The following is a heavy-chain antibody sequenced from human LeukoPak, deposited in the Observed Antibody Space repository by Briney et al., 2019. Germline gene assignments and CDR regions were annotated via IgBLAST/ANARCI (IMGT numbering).Heavy chain of an antibody. CDR2: INGGDGDT. J-gene: IGHJ6*03. Sequence: LWASVKVSCKASGYTFTTYAIHWVRQAPGQRPDWMGWINGGDGDTRYSQNFQDRVTITRDTSATTAYMELSSLRSDDTAVYYCARGYYDFWSEYYYYYYMDVWGKGTTVTVSS. D-gene: IGHD3-3*01. V-gene: IGHV1-3*01. CDR1: GYTFTTYA. CDR3: ARGYYDFWSEYYYYYYMDV.